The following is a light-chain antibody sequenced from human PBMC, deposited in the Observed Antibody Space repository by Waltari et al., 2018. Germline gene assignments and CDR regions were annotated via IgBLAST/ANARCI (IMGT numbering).Light chain of an antibody. V-gene: IGKV4-1*01. CDR3: QQYFTTPRA. CDR2: WAS. CDR1: QSLLFSSNHKNY. J-gene: IGKJ1*01. Sequence: DIVMTQSPDSLALSLGERATINCRSSQSLLFSSNHKNYLAWYQKKPGQPPKLLIYWASTRDSGVPDRFSGSGSGTDFTLTISGLQAEDVAVYYCQQYFTTPRAFDQGTKVEIK.